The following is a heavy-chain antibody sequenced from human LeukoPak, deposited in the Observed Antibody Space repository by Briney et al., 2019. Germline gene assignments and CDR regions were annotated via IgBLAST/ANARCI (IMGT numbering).Heavy chain of an antibody. V-gene: IGHV3-11*01. CDR2: IRSSGSTR. D-gene: IGHD5-18*01. Sequence: GGSLRLSCAASGFTFSDYYMSWIRQAPGKGREWVSYIRSSGSTRYYADSVKGRFTIYRDNAKNSLYLQMTSLRAEDTAVYYCARGAEFWAMVTPTWFDPWGQGTLVTVSS. CDR1: GFTFSDYY. J-gene: IGHJ5*02. CDR3: ARGAEFWAMVTPTWFDP.